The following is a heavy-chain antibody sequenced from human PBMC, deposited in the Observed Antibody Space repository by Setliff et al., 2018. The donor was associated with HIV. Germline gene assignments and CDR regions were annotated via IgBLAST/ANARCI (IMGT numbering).Heavy chain of an antibody. J-gene: IGHJ3*02. CDR2: IFHSGGT. V-gene: IGHV4-38-2*01. D-gene: IGHD3-10*01. Sequence: SETLSLTCAFSGSSFSSVYHWAWIRQPPGKGLECIGTIFHSGGTYYNPSLKSRVTISVDTSKHQFSLRLSSVTAADTAVYYCARLYYYGSGNYNDAFDIWGQGTMVTVPS. CDR1: GSSFSSVYH. CDR3: ARLYYYGSGNYNDAFDI.